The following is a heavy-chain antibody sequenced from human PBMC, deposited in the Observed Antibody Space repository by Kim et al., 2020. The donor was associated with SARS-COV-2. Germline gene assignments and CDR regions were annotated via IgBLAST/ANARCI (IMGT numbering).Heavy chain of an antibody. CDR3: ARPFPGGWGDAFDI. CDR2: IYPDDSDT. D-gene: IGHD3-16*01. CDR1: RYSFTSYW. Sequence: GESLKISCKGSRYSFTSYWIAWVRQMPGKGLEWMGIIYPDDSDTRYSPSFQGQVTISADKSISAAYLQWRSLKASDTAMYYCARPFPGGWGDAFDIWGQGTMVTVSS. V-gene: IGHV5-51*01. J-gene: IGHJ3*02.